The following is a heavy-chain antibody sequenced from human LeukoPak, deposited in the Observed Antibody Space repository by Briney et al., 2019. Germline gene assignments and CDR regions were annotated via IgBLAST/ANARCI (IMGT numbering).Heavy chain of an antibody. J-gene: IGHJ5*02. CDR2: IYSSGST. V-gene: IGHV4-61*02. D-gene: IGHD3-22*01. Sequence: SSETPSLTCTVSGGSISSGSYYWSWIRQPAGKGLEWIGRIYSSGSTNYNPSLKSRVTISVDTSKNQFSLKLTSVTAADTAVYYCARGLVVTPSNWFDPWGQGNLVTVSS. CDR1: GGSISSGSYY. CDR3: ARGLVVTPSNWFDP.